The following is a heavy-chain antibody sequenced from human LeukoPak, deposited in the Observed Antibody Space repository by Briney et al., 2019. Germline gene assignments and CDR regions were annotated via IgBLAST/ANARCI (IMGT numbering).Heavy chain of an antibody. CDR2: INPNSGGT. CDR1: GYTFTGYY. J-gene: IGHJ4*02. D-gene: IGHD3-3*01. Sequence: GASVKVSCKASGYTFTGYYMHWVRQAPGQGLEWMGWINPNSGGTNYAQKFQGRVTMTRDTSISTAYMELSRLRSDDTAVYYCARVGKAIFGVVTREDYWGQGTLVTVSS. V-gene: IGHV1-2*02. CDR3: ARVGKAIFGVVTREDY.